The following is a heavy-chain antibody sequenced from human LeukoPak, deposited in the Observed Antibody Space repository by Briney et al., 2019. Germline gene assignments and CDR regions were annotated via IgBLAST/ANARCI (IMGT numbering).Heavy chain of an antibody. V-gene: IGHV3-30-3*01. CDR3: ARDRVAVAGHFDY. D-gene: IGHD6-19*01. Sequence: PGRSLRLSRAASGFAFRNYAMHWVRQAPGKGLEWVAVISYDGSNKFYADSVKGRFTISRDNSKNTLYLQMNSLRAEDTAVYYCARDRVAVAGHFDYWGQGTLVTVSS. CDR2: ISYDGSNK. J-gene: IGHJ4*02. CDR1: GFAFRNYA.